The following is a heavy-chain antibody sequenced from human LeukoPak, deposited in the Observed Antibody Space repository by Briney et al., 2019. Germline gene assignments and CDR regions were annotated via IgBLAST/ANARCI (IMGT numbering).Heavy chain of an antibody. D-gene: IGHD6-13*01. CDR3: AKDIAAAGNFDY. CDR1: GFTFSSYS. J-gene: IGHJ4*02. V-gene: IGHV3-21*04. Sequence: SGGSLRLSCAASGFTFSSYSMNWVRQAPGKGLEWVSSISSSSNYIYYADSVKGRFTISRDNAKNSLYLQMNSLRAEDTALYYCAKDIAAAGNFDYWGRGTLVTVSS. CDR2: ISSSSNYI.